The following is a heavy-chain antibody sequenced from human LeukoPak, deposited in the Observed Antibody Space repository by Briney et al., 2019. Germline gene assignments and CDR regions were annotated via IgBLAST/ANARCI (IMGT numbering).Heavy chain of an antibody. Sequence: PGGSLRLSCAASGFTFSSYEMGWVRQAPGKGLEWVSYISSSGSTIYYADSVKGRFTISRDNAKNSLYLQMNSLRAEDTAVYYCERSPDTAGAMGSPPYFDYWGQGTLVTVSS. CDR1: GFTFSSYE. V-gene: IGHV3-48*03. CDR2: ISSSGSTI. CDR3: ERSPDTAGAMGSPPYFDY. J-gene: IGHJ4*02. D-gene: IGHD1-26*01.